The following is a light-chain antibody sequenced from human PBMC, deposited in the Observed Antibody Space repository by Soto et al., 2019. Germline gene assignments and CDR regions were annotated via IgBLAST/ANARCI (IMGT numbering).Light chain of an antibody. CDR3: CSYAGSSTPLI. CDR2: EVS. Sequence: QSALTQPASVSGSPGQSITISCTGTSSDVGSYKLVSWYQQHPGKAPKLMIYEVSKRPSGVSHRFSGSKSGNTASLTISGLQAEDEADYYCCSYAGSSTPLIFGTGTKLTVL. CDR1: SSDVGSYKL. J-gene: IGLJ1*01. V-gene: IGLV2-23*02.